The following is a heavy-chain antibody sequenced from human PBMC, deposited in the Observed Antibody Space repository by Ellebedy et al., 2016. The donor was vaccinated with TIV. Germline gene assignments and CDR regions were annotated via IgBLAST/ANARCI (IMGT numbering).Heavy chain of an antibody. CDR1: GFTFSDYG. CDR2: ISYHGTYK. CDR3: AKDQNGPRDDYNYGVAY. Sequence: GESLKISCAASGFTFSDYGMYWVRQTPGKGLEWVAAISYHGTYKYYADSVKGRFSISRDNSRNTLYLQMDSLRPEDTAVYYCAKDQNGPRDDYNYGVAYWGQGTLVTVSS. V-gene: IGHV3-30*18. D-gene: IGHD5-24*01. J-gene: IGHJ4*02.